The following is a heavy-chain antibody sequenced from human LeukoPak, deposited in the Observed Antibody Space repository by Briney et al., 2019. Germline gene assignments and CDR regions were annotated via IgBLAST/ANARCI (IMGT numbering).Heavy chain of an antibody. D-gene: IGHD6-19*01. CDR3: ARGEQWLVLV. CDR2: ISAYNGNT. V-gene: IGHV1-18*04. CDR1: GYTFTSYG. J-gene: IGHJ4*02. Sequence: ASVKVSCKASGYTFTSYGISWVRQAPGQGLEWMGWISAYNGNTNYAQKFQGRVTITADESTSTAYMELSSLRSEDTAVYYCARGEQWLVLVWGQGTLVTVSS.